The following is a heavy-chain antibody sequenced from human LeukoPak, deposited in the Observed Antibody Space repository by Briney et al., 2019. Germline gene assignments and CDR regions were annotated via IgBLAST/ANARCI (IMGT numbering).Heavy chain of an antibody. CDR1: GFTFSSYG. Sequence: PGGSLRLSCGASGFTFSSYGMHWVRQPPGKGLEWVAFIRYDGGNKNYADSVKGRFTISRDNSKSTLYVQMNSLRAEDTAVYYCAKVIRPDTSGYRPAEYYNYMDVWGKGTTVTISS. CDR2: IRYDGGNK. J-gene: IGHJ6*03. V-gene: IGHV3-30*02. D-gene: IGHD3-22*01. CDR3: AKVIRPDTSGYRPAEYYNYMDV.